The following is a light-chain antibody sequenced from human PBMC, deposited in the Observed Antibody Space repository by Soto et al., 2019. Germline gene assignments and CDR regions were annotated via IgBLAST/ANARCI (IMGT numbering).Light chain of an antibody. Sequence: EIVMTQSPATLSVSPGERATLSCRASQSVSSNLAWYQQKPGQAPRLLIYGASTRATGIPARFSGSGSGTEFTITISSLQSEDFAVYYCQQYNNWPFTFGGGTKVEIK. CDR2: GAS. CDR1: QSVSSN. J-gene: IGKJ4*01. V-gene: IGKV3-15*01. CDR3: QQYNNWPFT.